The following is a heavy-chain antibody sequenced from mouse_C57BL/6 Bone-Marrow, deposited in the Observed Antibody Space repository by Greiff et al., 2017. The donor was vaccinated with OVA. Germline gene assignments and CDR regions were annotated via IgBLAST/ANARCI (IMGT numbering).Heavy chain of an antibody. CDR3: TRERGATVAYFDV. Sequence: EVKLMESGEGLVKPGGSLKLSCAASGFTFSSYAMSWVRQTPEKRLEWVAYISSGGDYIYYADTVKGRFTISRDNARNTLYLQMSSLKSEDTAMYYCTRERGATVAYFDVWGTGTTVTVSS. CDR1: GFTFSSYA. J-gene: IGHJ1*03. V-gene: IGHV5-9-1*02. D-gene: IGHD1-1*01. CDR2: ISSGGDYI.